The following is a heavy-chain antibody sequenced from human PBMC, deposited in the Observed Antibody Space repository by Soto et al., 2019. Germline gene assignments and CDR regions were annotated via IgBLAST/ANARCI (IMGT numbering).Heavy chain of an antibody. CDR2: LSYEGSEE. CDR3: ALTRRSSLLEVAGPGFEY. CDR1: GFNFGVFG. Sequence: GGSLRLSCAASGFNFGVFGMHWVRQAPGKGLEWLSVLSYEGSEEYYADSVRGRFTISRDNSKNTLFLQMDSLRVDDTGVYYCALTRRSSLLEVAGPGFEYWGQGTLVTVS. V-gene: IGHV3-30*03. J-gene: IGHJ4*02. D-gene: IGHD6-19*01.